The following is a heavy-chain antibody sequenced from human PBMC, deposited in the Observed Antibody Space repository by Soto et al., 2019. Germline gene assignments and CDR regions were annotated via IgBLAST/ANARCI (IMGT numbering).Heavy chain of an antibody. CDR1: GIIFSSFA. J-gene: IGHJ4*02. V-gene: IGHV3-30*04. Sequence: GGSLRLSCAPSGIIFSSFAMHWVRQATGKGLEWDALISYDGRKEFYADSVKCRFTISRDNSNNSQILEMNSLRAEETAVYYCARSSGTLNGSYLSIDSCDRGTLVTVCS. CDR3: ARSSGTLNGSYLSIDS. CDR2: ISYDGRKE. D-gene: IGHD3-9*01.